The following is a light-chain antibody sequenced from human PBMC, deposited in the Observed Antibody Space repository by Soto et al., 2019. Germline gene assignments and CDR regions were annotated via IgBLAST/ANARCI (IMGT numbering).Light chain of an antibody. J-gene: IGKJ4*01. V-gene: IGKV3-15*01. CDR1: QSVSSN. CDR3: QQRSNWPGLT. Sequence: IVMTHSPATLSVSPWERATLSFRASQSVSSNLAWYLQKPGQAPRLLIYGASTRATGVPARFSGSGSGTEFTLTISRLEPEDFAVYYCQQRSNWPGLTFGGGTKVDIK. CDR2: GAS.